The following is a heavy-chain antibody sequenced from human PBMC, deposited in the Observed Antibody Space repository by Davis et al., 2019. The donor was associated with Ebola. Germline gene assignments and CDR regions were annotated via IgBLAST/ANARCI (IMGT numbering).Heavy chain of an antibody. D-gene: IGHD1-26*01. J-gene: IGHJ4*02. V-gene: IGHV3-48*02. CDR3: ARDGRLGAVGATTDY. CDR2: ISSSSSTI. CDR1: GFTFSSYS. Sequence: PGGSLRLSCAASGFTFSSYSMNWVRQAPGKGLEWVSYISSSSSTIYYADSVKGRFTISRDNAKNSLYLQMNSLRDEDTAVYYCARDGRLGAVGATTDYWGQGTLVTVSS.